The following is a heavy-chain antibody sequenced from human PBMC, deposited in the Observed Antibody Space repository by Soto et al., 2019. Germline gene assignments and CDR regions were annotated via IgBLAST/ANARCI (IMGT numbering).Heavy chain of an antibody. CDR1: GFTFSSYG. J-gene: IGHJ6*04. D-gene: IGHD3-16*01. V-gene: IGHV3-30*18. Sequence: LAGGSLRLSCAASGFTFSSYGMHWVRQAPGKGLEWVAVISYDGSNKYYADSVKGRFTISRDNSKNTLYLQMNSLRAEDTAVYYCAKEIAWRKGVDVWGKGTTVTVSS. CDR2: ISYDGSNK. CDR3: AKEIAWRKGVDV.